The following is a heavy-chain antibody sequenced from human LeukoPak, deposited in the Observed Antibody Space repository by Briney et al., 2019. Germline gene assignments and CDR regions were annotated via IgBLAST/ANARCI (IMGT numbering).Heavy chain of an antibody. CDR2: ISTDGTTT. CDR1: GFPFRSHW. J-gene: IGHJ4*02. CDR3: ARSLGYSSGG. Sequence: PGGSLRLSCAASGFPFRSHWMHWVRQVPGKGLVWVSHISTDGTTTNYADSVKGRFTIPRDNAKDTLYLQLNSLGAEDTAIYYCARSLGYSSGGWGQGTLVTVSS. D-gene: IGHD2-15*01. V-gene: IGHV3-74*01.